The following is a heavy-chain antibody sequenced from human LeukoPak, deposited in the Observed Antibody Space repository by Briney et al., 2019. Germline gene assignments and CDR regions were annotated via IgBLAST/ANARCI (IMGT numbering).Heavy chain of an antibody. CDR3: ARGAMKTNYYHDYFDY. D-gene: IGHD1-26*01. CDR1: GFIFSDYY. Sequence: GGSLILSCAASGFIFSDYYMSWIRQAPGKGLEWLSYMSIDGSSRYYADSVKGRFTISRDNAKNSLYLQMNSLRVEDTAVYYCARGAMKTNYYHDYFDYWGQGTLVTVSS. J-gene: IGHJ4*02. CDR2: MSIDGSSR. V-gene: IGHV3-11*04.